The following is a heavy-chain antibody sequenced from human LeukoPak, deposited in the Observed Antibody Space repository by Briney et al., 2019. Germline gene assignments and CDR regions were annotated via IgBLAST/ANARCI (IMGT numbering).Heavy chain of an antibody. Sequence: KPGESLKISCMGSGYSFNTYWIGWVRQMPGKGLEWMGIIYPGDSDTRYSPSFQGQVTISADKSISTAYLQWSSLKASDTAMYYCARPANGWQWLVPNYFDYWGQGTLVTVSS. CDR3: ARPANGWQWLVPNYFDY. J-gene: IGHJ4*02. CDR2: IYPGDSDT. V-gene: IGHV5-51*01. CDR1: GYSFNTYW. D-gene: IGHD6-19*01.